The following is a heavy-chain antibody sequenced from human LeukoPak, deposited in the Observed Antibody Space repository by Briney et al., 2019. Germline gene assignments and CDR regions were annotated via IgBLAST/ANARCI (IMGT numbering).Heavy chain of an antibody. V-gene: IGHV6-1*01. CDR3: ARDRVVGTHYDILTGYYGPDARFDP. D-gene: IGHD3-9*01. CDR2: TYYRSKWYN. J-gene: IGHJ5*02. Sequence: SQTLSLTYAISGDSVSSNSAAWNWIRQSPSRGLEWLGRTYYRSKWYNDYAVSVKSRITINPDTSKNQFSLQLNSVTPEDTAVYFCARDRVVGTHYDILTGYYGPDARFDPWGQGTLVTVSS. CDR1: GDSVSSNSAA.